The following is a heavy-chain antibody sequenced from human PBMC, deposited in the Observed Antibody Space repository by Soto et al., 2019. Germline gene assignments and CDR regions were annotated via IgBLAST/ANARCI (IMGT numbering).Heavy chain of an antibody. CDR3: ARGGVSTRTFDY. D-gene: IGHD3-3*01. Sequence: GESLKISCKGSGYNFAGYWIAWVRQMPGKGLELMGIIYPSDSDTRYRPSFQGQVTISADKSISSAYLQWSSLRASDTAMYYCARGGVSTRTFDYWGQGTPITVSS. CDR1: GYNFAGYW. J-gene: IGHJ4*02. CDR2: IYPSDSDT. V-gene: IGHV5-51*01.